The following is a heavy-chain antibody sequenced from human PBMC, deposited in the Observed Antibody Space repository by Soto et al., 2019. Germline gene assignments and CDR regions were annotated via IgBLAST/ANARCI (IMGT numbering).Heavy chain of an antibody. V-gene: IGHV4-61*01. CDR2: IYYSGST. J-gene: IGHJ6*02. D-gene: IGHD6-6*01. Sequence: SETLSLTCTVSGGSVSSGSYYWSWIRQPPGKGLEWIGYIYYSGSTNYNPSLKSRVTISVDTSKNQFSLKLSSVTAADTAVYYCARAGSSAYYYYYGMDVWCQGTTVTVSS. CDR3: ARAGSSAYYYYYGMDV. CDR1: GGSVSSGSYY.